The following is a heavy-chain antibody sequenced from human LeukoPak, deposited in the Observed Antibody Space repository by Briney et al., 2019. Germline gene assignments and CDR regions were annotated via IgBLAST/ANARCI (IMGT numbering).Heavy chain of an antibody. CDR3: AIFPPKIADYEVP. D-gene: IGHD4-17*01. CDR1: GFSFSSCW. Sequence: PGGSLRLSCTASGFSFSSCWMSWVRQAPGKGLEWVATMRQDGSDKYYVDSVEGRFTISRDSVRKSLFLEMNNLRAVDTAVYYCAIFPPKIADYEVPWGQGTLVTVPS. V-gene: IGHV3-7*02. CDR2: MRQDGSDK. J-gene: IGHJ4*02.